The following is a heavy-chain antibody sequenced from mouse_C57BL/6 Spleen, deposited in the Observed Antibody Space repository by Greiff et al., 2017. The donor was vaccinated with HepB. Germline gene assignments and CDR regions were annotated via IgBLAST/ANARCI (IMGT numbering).Heavy chain of an antibody. J-gene: IGHJ3*01. Sequence: VHVKQSGAELVRPGASVKLSCTASGFNIKDDYMHWVKQRPEQGLEWIGWIDPENGDTEYASKFQGKATITADTSSNTAYLQLSSLTSEDTAVYYCTDYSNSAWFAYWGQGTLVTVSA. CDR2: IDPENGDT. V-gene: IGHV14-4*01. CDR1: GFNIKDDY. D-gene: IGHD2-5*01. CDR3: TDYSNSAWFAY.